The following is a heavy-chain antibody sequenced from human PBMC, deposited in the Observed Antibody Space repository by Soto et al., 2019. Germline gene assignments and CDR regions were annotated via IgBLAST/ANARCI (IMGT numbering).Heavy chain of an antibody. CDR2: IYWNDDK. CDR1: GYPHSTRGEG. V-gene: IGHV2-5*01. Sequence: SRATLVNPTHSLTLTCTFSGYPHSTRGEGVGWIRQPPGEAVECLALIYWNDDKRYSPSLKNRLTDTTDKAKNQVVLTMTNKAPVHTATYPWARDLADYYDSTGVFGPWCHGALVTV. CDR3: ARDLADYYDSTGVFGP. D-gene: IGHD3-22*01. J-gene: IGHJ5*02.